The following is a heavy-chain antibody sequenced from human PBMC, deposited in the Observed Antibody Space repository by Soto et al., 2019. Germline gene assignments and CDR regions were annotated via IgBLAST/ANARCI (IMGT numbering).Heavy chain of an antibody. V-gene: IGHV4-31*03. CDR1: GGSISSGGYY. D-gene: IGHD6-6*01. CDR3: ARESSSPRGGSVPGDLFFPGYAFDI. J-gene: IGHJ3*02. CDR2: IYYSGST. Sequence: SETLSLTCTVSGGSISSGGYYWSWIRQHPGKGLEWIGYIYYSGSTYYNPSLKSRVTISVDTSKNQFSLKLSSVTAADTAVYYCARESSSPRGGSVPGDLFFPGYAFDIWGQGTMVTVSS.